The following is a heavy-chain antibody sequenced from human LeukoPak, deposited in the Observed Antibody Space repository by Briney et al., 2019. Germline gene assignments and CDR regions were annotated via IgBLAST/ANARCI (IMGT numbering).Heavy chain of an antibody. CDR2: IYYSGST. Sequence: PSETLSLTCTVSGGSISSYYWSWIRQPPGKGLEWIGYIYYSGSTNYNPSLKSRVTISVDTSKNQFSLKLSSVTAADTAVYYCARQSSRGRPGYFDYWGQGTLVTVSS. D-gene: IGHD6-6*01. CDR1: GGSISSYY. V-gene: IGHV4-59*08. J-gene: IGHJ4*02. CDR3: ARQSSRGRPGYFDY.